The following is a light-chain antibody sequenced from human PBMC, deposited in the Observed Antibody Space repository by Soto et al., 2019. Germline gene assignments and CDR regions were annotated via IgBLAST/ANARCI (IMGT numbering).Light chain of an antibody. CDR1: QGISNY. J-gene: IGKJ1*01. Sequence: IQLTQSPSSLSASVGDRFTITCRASQGISNYLAWYQQKPGKVPKLLIYAASTLQSGVPSRFSGSGSGSDFTLTISTLQPDDSATYYCQQYNSHSRTFGQGTKVDIK. CDR3: QQYNSHSRT. V-gene: IGKV1-27*01. CDR2: AAS.